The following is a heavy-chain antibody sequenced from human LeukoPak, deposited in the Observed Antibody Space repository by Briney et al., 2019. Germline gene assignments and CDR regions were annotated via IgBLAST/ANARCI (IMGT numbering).Heavy chain of an antibody. J-gene: IGHJ4*02. CDR3: ARLLRGSSSSSFDY. CDR1: GGSISSSSYY. Sequence: SETLSLTCTVFGGSISSSSYYWGWIRQPPGKGLEWIGSIYYSGSTYYNPSLKSRVTISVDTSKNQFSLKLSSVTAADTAVYYCARLLRGSSSSSFDYWGQGTLVTVSS. V-gene: IGHV4-39*01. D-gene: IGHD6-6*01. CDR2: IYYSGST.